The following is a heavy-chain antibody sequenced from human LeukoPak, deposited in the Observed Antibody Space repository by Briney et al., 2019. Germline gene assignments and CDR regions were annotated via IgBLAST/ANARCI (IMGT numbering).Heavy chain of an antibody. V-gene: IGHV4-30-4*08. CDR2: IYYSGST. CDR3: AKYTYLYDSGRLLRAFDI. Sequence: KPSQTLSFTCTVSGGSISSGDYYWSWIRQPPGKGLEWIGYIYYSGSTYYNPSLKIRVTISVDTSKNQFSLKLSSVTAADTAVYYCAKYTYLYDSGRLLRAFDIWGQGTMVTVSS. J-gene: IGHJ3*02. D-gene: IGHD3-10*01. CDR1: GGSISSGDYY.